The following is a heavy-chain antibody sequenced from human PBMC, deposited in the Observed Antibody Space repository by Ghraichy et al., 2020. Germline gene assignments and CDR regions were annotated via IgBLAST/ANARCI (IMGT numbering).Heavy chain of an antibody. J-gene: IGHJ4*02. Sequence: GGSLRLSCSASGFTLSSYDIHWVRQAPGKGLEYVSAISSNGANTYYADSLKGRFTISRDNSKNTLNLQMSGLRADDTAVYYCVRTGVATAGIDCWGQGTLVTVSS. V-gene: IGHV3-64D*09. CDR3: VRTGVATAGIDC. CDR1: GFTLSSYD. D-gene: IGHD6-25*01. CDR2: ISSNGANT.